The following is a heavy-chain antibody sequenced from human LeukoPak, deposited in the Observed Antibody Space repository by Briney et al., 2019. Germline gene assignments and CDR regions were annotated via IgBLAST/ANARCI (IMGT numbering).Heavy chain of an antibody. J-gene: IGHJ4*02. CDR2: IIPMYGSP. D-gene: IGHD5-18*01. CDR1: GVTFISTA. V-gene: IGHV1-69*05. CDR3: ARGMGYSYVLDY. Sequence: GSSVKVSCKASGVTFISTAINWVRQAPGQGLEWMGRIIPMYGSPNHAQKFQGRVTITTDESMSTAHTELNSLTSEDTAVYFCARGMGYSYVLDYWGQGTLVTVSS.